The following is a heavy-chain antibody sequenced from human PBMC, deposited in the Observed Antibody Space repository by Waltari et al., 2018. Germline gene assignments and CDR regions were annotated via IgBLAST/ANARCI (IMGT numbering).Heavy chain of an antibody. Sequence: VHLVESGGGLVMPGGSLRLSCAASEFTFSSYGMHWYRQAPGKGREWVAVIWYDGSNKDYSDSVKGRFTISSDNSKNTLYLQMNSLRAEDTAVYYCARDLRYSSSWYAFDYWGQGTLVTVSS. D-gene: IGHD6-13*01. J-gene: IGHJ4*02. V-gene: IGHV3-33*08. CDR1: EFTFSSYG. CDR3: ARDLRYSSSWYAFDY. CDR2: IWYDGSNK.